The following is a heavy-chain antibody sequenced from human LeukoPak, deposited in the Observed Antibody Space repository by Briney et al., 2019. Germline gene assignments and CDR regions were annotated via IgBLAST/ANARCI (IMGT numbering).Heavy chain of an antibody. CDR1: GYTFIGYY. CDR3: ARDYDSSGYQPPDY. V-gene: IGHV1-2*02. D-gene: IGHD3-22*01. CDR2: INPSSGGT. Sequence: ASVKGSCKASGYTFIGYYMHWVRQAPGQGLGWMGWINPSSGGTNYAQKFQGRVTMTRDTSISTAYMELSRLISDDTAVYYCARDYDSSGYQPPDYWGQGTLVTVSS. J-gene: IGHJ4*02.